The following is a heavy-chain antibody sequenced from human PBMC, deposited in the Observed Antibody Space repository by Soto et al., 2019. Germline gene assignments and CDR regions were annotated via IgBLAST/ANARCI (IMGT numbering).Heavy chain of an antibody. D-gene: IGHD6-13*01. V-gene: IGHV3-15*07. J-gene: IGHJ6*02. CDR3: TWLGSSWFGVLDYYYYGMDV. Sequence: GGSLRLSCAASGFTFSNAWMNWVRQAPGKGLEWVGRIKSKTDGGTTDYAAPVKGRFTISRDDSKNTLYLQMNSLKTEDTAVYYCTWLGSSWFGVLDYYYYGMDVWGQGTTVTVSS. CDR1: GFTFSNAW. CDR2: IKSKTDGGTT.